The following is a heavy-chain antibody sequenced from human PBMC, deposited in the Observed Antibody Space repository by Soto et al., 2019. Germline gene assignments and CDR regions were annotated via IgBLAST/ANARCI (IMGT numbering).Heavy chain of an antibody. J-gene: IGHJ6*03. CDR1: GFTFSNYW. V-gene: IGHV3-74*01. CDR3: ARGGFDYGPGRMDV. D-gene: IGHD3-10*01. Sequence: EVQLVESGGGLLQPGGSLTLSCTASGFTFSNYWMHWVLQAPGKGLVRVSRTKSDGSGTIYTDSVKGRFTISRDNAYNSFNLRMSNLRAEDAAVYYCARGGFDYGPGRMDVWGKGTTVIVFS. CDR2: TKSDGSGT.